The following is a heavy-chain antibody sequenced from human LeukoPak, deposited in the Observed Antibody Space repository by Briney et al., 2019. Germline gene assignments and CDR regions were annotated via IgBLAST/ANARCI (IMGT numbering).Heavy chain of an antibody. CDR3: ARDREPDAFDV. CDR2: ISGSASST. V-gene: IGHV3-23*01. Sequence: GGSLRLSCAASGFTFSNYAMSWVRQAPGKGLEWVSAISGSASSTYHADSVKGRFTISRDNAKNSLYLQMNSLRAEDTAVYYCARDREPDAFDVWGQGTMVTVSS. J-gene: IGHJ3*01. CDR1: GFTFSNYA.